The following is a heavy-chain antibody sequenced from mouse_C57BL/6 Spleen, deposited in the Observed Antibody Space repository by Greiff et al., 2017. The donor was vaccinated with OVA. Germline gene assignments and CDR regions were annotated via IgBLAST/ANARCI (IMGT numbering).Heavy chain of an antibody. J-gene: IGHJ4*01. CDR1: GYTFTDYN. Sequence: EVQLQESGPELVKPGASVKIPCKASGYTFTDYNMDWVKQSHGKSLEWIGDINPNNGGTIYNQKFKGKATLTVDKSSSTAYMELRSLTSEDTAVYYCASLRFYAMDYWGQGTSVTVSS. D-gene: IGHD1-1*01. V-gene: IGHV1-18*01. CDR2: INPNNGGT. CDR3: ASLRFYAMDY.